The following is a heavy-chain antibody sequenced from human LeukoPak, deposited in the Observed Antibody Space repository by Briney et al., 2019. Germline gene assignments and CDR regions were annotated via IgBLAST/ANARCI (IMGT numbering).Heavy chain of an antibody. CDR2: IYYSGST. CDR1: GGSISSSSYY. D-gene: IGHD2-2*01. CDR3: EREVRSADIVVVPAPTGESDY. Sequence: SETLSLTCTVPGGSISSSSYYWGWIRQPPGKGLEWIGSIYYSGSTYYNPSLKSRVTISVDTSKNQFSLKLSSVTAADTAVYYCEREVRSADIVVVPAPTGESDYWGQGTLVTVSS. J-gene: IGHJ4*02. V-gene: IGHV4-39*07.